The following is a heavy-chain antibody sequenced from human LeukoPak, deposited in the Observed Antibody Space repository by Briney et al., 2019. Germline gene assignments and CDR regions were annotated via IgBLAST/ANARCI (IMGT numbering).Heavy chain of an antibody. Sequence: ASVKVSCKASGYTFTGYYIYWVRQAPGQGLEWMGWINPDSGDTNYAQKLQGRVTMTTDTSTSTAYMELRSLRSDDTAVYYCARAWIQLWLPDAFDIWGQGTMVTVSS. CDR3: ARAWIQLWLPDAFDI. J-gene: IGHJ3*02. D-gene: IGHD5-18*01. CDR2: INPDSGDT. CDR1: GYTFTGYY. V-gene: IGHV1-18*04.